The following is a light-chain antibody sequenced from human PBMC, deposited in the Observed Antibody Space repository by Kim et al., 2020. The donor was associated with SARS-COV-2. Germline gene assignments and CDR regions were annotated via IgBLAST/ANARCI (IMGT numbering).Light chain of an antibody. CDR3: AAWDGSLNDVV. Sequence: GQSVTISCCGSGSNSRSDDVESHPQLPGMAPTLLIYTKYQRHSGVPDRFSGSKSGTSASLAISGLQSDDGADYDCAAWDGSLNDVVFGGGTKVTVL. CDR2: TKY. V-gene: IGLV1-44*01. J-gene: IGLJ2*01. CDR1: GSNSRSDD.